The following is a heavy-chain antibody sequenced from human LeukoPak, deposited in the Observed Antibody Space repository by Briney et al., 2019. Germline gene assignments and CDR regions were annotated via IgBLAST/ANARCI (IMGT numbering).Heavy chain of an antibody. CDR1: GGSFSGYY. CDR2: IIHSGGT. J-gene: IGHJ4*02. V-gene: IGHV4-34*01. CDR3: ARGLGGSYYFDH. D-gene: IGHD1-26*01. Sequence: SETLSLTCAVYGGSFSGYYWSWIRQPPGKGLDWIGEIIHSGGTNYNPSLKSRVTISVDTSKNQFSLNLNSINAADTAVYYCARGLGGSYYFDHWGQGTLVTVSS.